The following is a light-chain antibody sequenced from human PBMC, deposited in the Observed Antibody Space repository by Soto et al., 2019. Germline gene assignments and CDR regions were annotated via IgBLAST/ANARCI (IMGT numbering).Light chain of an antibody. CDR2: SAS. CDR1: QSVSSN. V-gene: IGKV3-15*01. CDR3: QQYNTWPWT. Sequence: EIVMTQSPATLSVSPGERATLSCRASQSVSSNLGWYQQKPGQAPRLLIYSASTRATGIPARFSGSGSGTEFTLTISSLQSEDFAAFYCQQYNTWPWTFGRGTKVEIK. J-gene: IGKJ1*01.